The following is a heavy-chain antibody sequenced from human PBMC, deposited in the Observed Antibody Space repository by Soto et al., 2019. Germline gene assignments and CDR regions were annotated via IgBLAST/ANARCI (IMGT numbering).Heavy chain of an antibody. J-gene: IGHJ6*02. D-gene: IGHD2-2*01. Sequence: QVQLVQSGAEVKKPGSSVKVSCKASGGTFSRYSFTWVRQAPGHGLEWMGRIIPVFGIASYAQKFQGRVTITADKSTSTAYMELSSLRSEDTAVYYCAREDRDRETGLVPAAIDGMDVWGHGTTVTVSS. CDR3: AREDRDRETGLVPAAIDGMDV. V-gene: IGHV1-69*08. CDR2: IIPVFGIA. CDR1: GGTFSRYS.